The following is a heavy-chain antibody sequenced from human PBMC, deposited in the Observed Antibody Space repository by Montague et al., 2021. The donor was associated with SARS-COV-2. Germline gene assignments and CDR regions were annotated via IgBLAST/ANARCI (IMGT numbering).Heavy chain of an antibody. D-gene: IGHD3-22*01. V-gene: IGHV4-34*01. Sequence: SETLSLTCAMYGASFTDSSWKWTRQHPRNRLEWNGEINLSRNTKYNPTLKSRVTISVDVSNNQFSLKLTSVTAADTAVYYCARGRVEITMMVVVFTGGIYYFDSWGQGTLVTVSS. CDR2: INLSRNT. CDR3: ARGRVEITMMVVVFTGGIYYFDS. CDR1: GASFTDSS. J-gene: IGHJ4*02.